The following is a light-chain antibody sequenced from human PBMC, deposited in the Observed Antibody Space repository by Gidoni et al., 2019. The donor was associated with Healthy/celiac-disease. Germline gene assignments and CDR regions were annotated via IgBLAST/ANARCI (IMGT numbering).Light chain of an antibody. CDR3: RKYNSGHQT. V-gene: IGKV1-27*01. J-gene: IGKJ1*01. CDR2: AAS. Sequence: DIQLTQSPSSLSASVGDRVPITCRATEGSSSYLVWCQQKPGRVPKLLMYAASTLQSGVPSRLSSSRSGTDFTLTISSLQPEDVAAYYCRKYNSGHQTFGQGTKVEIK. CDR1: EGSSSY.